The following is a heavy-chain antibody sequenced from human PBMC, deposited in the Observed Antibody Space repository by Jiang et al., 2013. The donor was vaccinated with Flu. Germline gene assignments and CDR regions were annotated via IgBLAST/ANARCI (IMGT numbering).Heavy chain of an antibody. J-gene: IGHJ4*02. Sequence: GQGLEWMGWINPNSGGTNYAQKFQGRVTMTRDTSISTAYMELSRLRSDDTAVYYCKAGPAGGPDYWGQGTLVTVSS. CDR3: KAGPAGGPDY. CDR2: INPNSGGT. V-gene: IGHV1-2*02. D-gene: IGHD3-16*01.